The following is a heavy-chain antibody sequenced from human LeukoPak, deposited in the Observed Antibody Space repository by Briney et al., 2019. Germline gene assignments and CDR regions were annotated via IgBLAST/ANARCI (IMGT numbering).Heavy chain of an antibody. Sequence: GGSLRLSCSASGFSFSNYAMHWVRQAPGKGLEWVAVISYDGSNKYYADSVKGRFTISRDNSKNTLHLQMNSLRAEDTAVYYCAREIGYYKHYYYYGMDVWGQGTTVTVSS. CDR1: GFSFSNYA. J-gene: IGHJ6*02. CDR3: AREIGYYKHYYYYGMDV. CDR2: ISYDGSNK. V-gene: IGHV3-30-3*01. D-gene: IGHD3-9*01.